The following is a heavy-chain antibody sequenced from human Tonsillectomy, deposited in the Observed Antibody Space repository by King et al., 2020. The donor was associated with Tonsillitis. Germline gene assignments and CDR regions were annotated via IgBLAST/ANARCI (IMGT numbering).Heavy chain of an antibody. CDR3: AKGLGGLRYFDWLLSDY. D-gene: IGHD3-9*01. CDR2: ISGSGGST. CDR1: GFTFSSYA. J-gene: IGHJ4*02. V-gene: IGHV3-23*04. Sequence: VQLVESGGGLVQPGGSLRLSCAASGFTFSSYAMSWVRQAPGKGLEWVSAISGSGGSTYYADSVKGRFTISRDNSKNTLYLQMNSLRAEDTAVYYCAKGLGGLRYFDWLLSDYWGQGTLVTVSS.